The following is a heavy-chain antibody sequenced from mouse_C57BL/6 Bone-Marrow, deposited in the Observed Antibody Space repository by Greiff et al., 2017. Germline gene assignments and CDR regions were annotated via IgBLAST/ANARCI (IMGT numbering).Heavy chain of an antibody. Sequence: QVQLQQPGAELVKPGASVQLSCKASGYTFTSYWMQWVQQRPGQGLEWIGEIDPSDSYTNYNQKFKGKATLTVDTSSSTAYMHISSLPSEDSAVYYCARGGGYYDSLVVWGKGTTVTVSA. CDR1: GYTFTSYW. V-gene: IGHV1-50*01. CDR3: ARGGGYYDSLVV. D-gene: IGHD1-1*01. CDR2: IDPSDSYT. J-gene: IGHJ1*03.